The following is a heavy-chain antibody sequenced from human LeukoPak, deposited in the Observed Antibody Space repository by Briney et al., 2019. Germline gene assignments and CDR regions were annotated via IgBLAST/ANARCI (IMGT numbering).Heavy chain of an antibody. CDR1: GFTFSSYA. D-gene: IGHD4/OR15-4a*01. CDR3: ARRAGAYSHPYDY. Sequence: GGSLRLSCTASGFTFSSYAMSWVRQAPGKGLEWVSFIYSDNTHYSDSVKGRFTISRDNSKNTLYLQMNSLRAEDTAVYYCARRAGAYSHPYDYWGQGTLVTVSS. J-gene: IGHJ4*02. CDR2: IYSDNT. V-gene: IGHV3-53*01.